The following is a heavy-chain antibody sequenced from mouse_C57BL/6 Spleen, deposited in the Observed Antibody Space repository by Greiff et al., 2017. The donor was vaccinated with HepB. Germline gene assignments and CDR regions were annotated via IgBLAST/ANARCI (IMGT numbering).Heavy chain of an antibody. D-gene: IGHD2-2*01. CDR1: GYTFTDYN. V-gene: IGHV1-22*01. J-gene: IGHJ4*01. CDR2: INPNNGGT. Sequence: EVQLQQSGPELVKPGASVKMSCKASGYTFTDYNMHWVKQSHGKSLEWIGYINPNNGGTSYNQKFKGKATLTVNKSSSTAYMELRSLTSEDSAVYYCARSYYGYDGYYYAMDYWGQGTSVTVSS. CDR3: ARSYYGYDGYYYAMDY.